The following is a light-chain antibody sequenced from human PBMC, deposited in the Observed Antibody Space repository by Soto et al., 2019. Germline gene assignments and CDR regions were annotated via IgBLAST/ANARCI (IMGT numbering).Light chain of an antibody. V-gene: IGLV2-14*01. J-gene: IGLJ1*01. CDR2: AVS. CDR1: SSDVGLYDY. Sequence: LTQPASVSGSPGQSITISCTGTSSDVGLYDYVSWYQQHPGKAPQLMIYAVSNRPSGVSNRFSASKSGNTASLFISGLQAEDEADYYCSSYTSDSSYGVGYGTKVTVL. CDR3: SSYTSDSSYG.